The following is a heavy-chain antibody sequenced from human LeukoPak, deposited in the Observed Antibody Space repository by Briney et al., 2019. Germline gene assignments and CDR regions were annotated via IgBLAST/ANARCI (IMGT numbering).Heavy chain of an antibody. J-gene: IGHJ4*02. D-gene: IGHD5-12*01. CDR3: ARLHSGYDSSNDFDY. V-gene: IGHV4-39*01. CDR2: IYYSGSI. Sequence: SETLSLTCTVSGGSISSSSYYWGWISQPXGXXXXXXXSIYYSGSIYYNPSLKSRVTISVDTSENQFSLELSSVTAADTAVYYCARLHSGYDSSNDFDYWGQGTLVTVSS. CDR1: GGSISSSSYY.